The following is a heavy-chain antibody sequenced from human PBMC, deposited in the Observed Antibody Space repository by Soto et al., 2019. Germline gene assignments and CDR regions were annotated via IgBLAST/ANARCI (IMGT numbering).Heavy chain of an antibody. CDR3: AREWLRLLDHRNWFDP. CDR1: GGSFSGYY. V-gene: IGHV4-34*01. J-gene: IGHJ5*02. D-gene: IGHD5-12*01. Sequence: QVQLQQWGAGLLKPSETLSLTCAVYGGSFSGYYWSWIRQPPGKGLEWIGEINHSGSTNYNPSLNRRVPKTVDPSTNHFSLKLSSVPAADTAVYYCAREWLRLLDHRNWFDPWGQGTLVTVSS. CDR2: INHSGST.